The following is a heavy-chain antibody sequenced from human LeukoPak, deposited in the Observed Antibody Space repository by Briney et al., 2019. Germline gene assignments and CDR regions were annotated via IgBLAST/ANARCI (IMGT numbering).Heavy chain of an antibody. J-gene: IGHJ4*02. CDR3: ARQTGAAGSRYFDY. V-gene: IGHV5-51*01. CDR2: IYPGDSDT. Sequence: GESLKISCQGSGYLFTSYWLGWVRQMPGKGLEWMGIIYPGDSDTRYSPSFQGQVTISADKSISTAYLQWSSLKASDTAMYYCARQTGAAGSRYFDYWGQGTLVTVSS. D-gene: IGHD6-13*01. CDR1: GYLFTSYW.